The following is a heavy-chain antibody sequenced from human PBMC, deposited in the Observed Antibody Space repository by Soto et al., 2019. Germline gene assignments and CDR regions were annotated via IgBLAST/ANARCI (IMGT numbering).Heavy chain of an antibody. V-gene: IGHV3-23*01. Sequence: EVQLLESGGGLVQAGGFLRLSCAASGFTFSSKSMSWVRQPPGKGLEWVSGISGSGGSTYYADSVKGRFTISRDNSKNTVFLQLNSLTVEDTAVYFCARDESSSMCYFAYWGHGTLVTVSS. CDR3: ARDESSSMCYFAY. CDR1: GFTFSSKS. J-gene: IGHJ4*01. CDR2: ISGSGGST. D-gene: IGHD6-13*01.